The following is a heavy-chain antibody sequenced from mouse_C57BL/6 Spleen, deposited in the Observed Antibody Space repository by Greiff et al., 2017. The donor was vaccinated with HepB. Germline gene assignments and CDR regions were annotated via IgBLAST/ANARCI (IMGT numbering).Heavy chain of an antibody. CDR1: GYTFTDYY. Sequence: EVQLQQSGPELVKPGASVKISCKASGYTFTDYYMNWVKQSHGKSLEWIGDINPNNGGTSYNQKFKGKATLTVDKSSSTAYMELLSLTSEDSAVYYCARLGPLAYWGQGTLVTVSA. CDR2: INPNNGGT. V-gene: IGHV1-26*01. CDR3: ARLGPLAY. J-gene: IGHJ3*01. D-gene: IGHD4-1*01.